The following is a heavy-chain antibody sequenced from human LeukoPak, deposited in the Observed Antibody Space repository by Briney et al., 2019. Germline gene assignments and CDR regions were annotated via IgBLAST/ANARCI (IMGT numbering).Heavy chain of an antibody. CDR1: GFTFSSYE. CDR2: IFPSGGEI. V-gene: IGHV3-23*01. J-gene: IGHJ4*02. D-gene: IGHD2-8*02. Sequence: GGSLRLSCAASGFTFSSYEMNWVRQAPGKGLEWVSSIFPSGGEIHYADSVRGRFTISRDNSKSTLSLQMNSLRAEDTAIYYCATYRQVLLPFESWGQGTLVTVSS. CDR3: ATYRQVLLPFES.